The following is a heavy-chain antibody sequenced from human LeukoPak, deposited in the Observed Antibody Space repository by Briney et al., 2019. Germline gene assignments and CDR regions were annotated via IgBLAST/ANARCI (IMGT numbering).Heavy chain of an antibody. J-gene: IGHJ4*02. V-gene: IGHV3-23*01. CDR2: ISGSGAST. CDR1: GFTFRSYA. CDR3: AKDRAGGYCSGKSCYVFDY. Sequence: GGSLRLSCAASGFTFRSYAMSWVRRAPGKGLEWVSAISGSGASTYYADSVKGWFTISRDNSKNTLYSQMNSLRAEDTAIYYCAKDRAGGYCSGKSCYVFDYWGQGTLVTVSS. D-gene: IGHD2-15*01.